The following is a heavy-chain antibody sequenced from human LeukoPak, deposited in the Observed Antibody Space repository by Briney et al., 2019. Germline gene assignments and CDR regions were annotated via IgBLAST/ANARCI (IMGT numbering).Heavy chain of an antibody. CDR1: GFSFSNYN. J-gene: IGHJ4*02. D-gene: IGHD6-13*01. CDR2: ITLSRRTI. V-gene: IGHV3-48*01. Sequence: GGSLRLSCAASGFSFSNYNMNWVRQAPGKGLEWVSYITLSRRTIYYPDSGKGRFTISSDNAKNSLYLQMNSLRADDTALYYCARETPYSSSWTDFDFWGQGTLVTVSS. CDR3: ARETPYSSSWTDFDF.